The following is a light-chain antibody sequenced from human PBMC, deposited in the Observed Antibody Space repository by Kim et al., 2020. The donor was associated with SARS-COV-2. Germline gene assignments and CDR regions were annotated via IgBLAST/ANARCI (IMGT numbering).Light chain of an antibody. CDR2: GKN. Sequence: SSELTQDPAVSVALGRTVRITCQGDSLRIYYASWYQQKPGQAPVLVIHGKNNRPSGIPDRFSGSSSGNTASLTITGAQADDESDYYCKSRDSSGNVVFGGGTQLTVL. CDR3: KSRDSSGNVV. CDR1: SLRIYY. V-gene: IGLV3-19*01. J-gene: IGLJ2*01.